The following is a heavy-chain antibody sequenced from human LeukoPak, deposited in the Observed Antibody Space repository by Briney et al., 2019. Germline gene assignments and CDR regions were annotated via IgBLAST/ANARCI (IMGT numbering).Heavy chain of an antibody. V-gene: IGHV4-39*07. Sequence: SETLSLTCTVSGGSISSSSYYWGWIRQPPGKGLEWIGSIYYSGSTYYNPSLKSRVTISVDTSKNQFSLKLSSVTAADTAVYYCARDLVYCSSTSCPVRYWGQGTLVTVSS. CDR3: ARDLVYCSSTSCPVRY. J-gene: IGHJ4*02. D-gene: IGHD2-2*01. CDR2: IYYSGST. CDR1: GGSISSSSYY.